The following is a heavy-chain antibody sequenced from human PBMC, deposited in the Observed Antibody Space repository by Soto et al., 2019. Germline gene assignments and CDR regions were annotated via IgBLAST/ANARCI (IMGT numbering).Heavy chain of an antibody. V-gene: IGHV3-74*02. D-gene: IGHD2-15*01. CDR3: AKSAVDSFGLSY. CDR1: GFTFSSFW. J-gene: IGHJ4*02. Sequence: EVQLVESGGGLVQPGGSLRLSCAVSGFTFSSFWMHWVRQAPGEGLVWVGRINTDGSSTRYANSVKGRFTISTDNAKYTLYLQMTSLRVDYKVMYHYAKSAVDSFGLSYWGQGTLVTVSS. CDR2: INTDGSST.